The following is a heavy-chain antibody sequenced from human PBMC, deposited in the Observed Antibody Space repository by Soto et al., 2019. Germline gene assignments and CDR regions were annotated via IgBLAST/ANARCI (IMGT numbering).Heavy chain of an antibody. V-gene: IGHV3-11*01. Sequence: QVQLVESGGGLVKPGGSLRLSCATSGFTFSDYYMSWIRQAPGKGLEWDSYISSDSSTRYYADSVKGRFTMSRDNARRSVYLQMNSLRGENTAVYYCVIYPMTTRGYYYGLDVWGQGATVIVSS. D-gene: IGHD4-4*01. CDR1: GFTFSDYY. CDR3: VIYPMTTRGYYYGLDV. CDR2: ISSDSSTR. J-gene: IGHJ6*02.